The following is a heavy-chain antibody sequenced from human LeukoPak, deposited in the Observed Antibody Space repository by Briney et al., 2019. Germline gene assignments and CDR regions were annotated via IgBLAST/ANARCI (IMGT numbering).Heavy chain of an antibody. V-gene: IGHV4-39*01. CDR3: ARPYCSSTSCYGAYDAFDI. CDR1: GGSISSCSYY. J-gene: IGHJ3*02. CDR2: MYYSGST. Sequence: SETLSLTCTVSGGSISSCSYYWGWIRQPPGKGLEWIGSMYYSGSTYYNPSLKSRVTISVDTSKNQFSLKLSSVTAADTAVYYCARPYCSSTSCYGAYDAFDIWGQGTMVTVSS. D-gene: IGHD2-2*01.